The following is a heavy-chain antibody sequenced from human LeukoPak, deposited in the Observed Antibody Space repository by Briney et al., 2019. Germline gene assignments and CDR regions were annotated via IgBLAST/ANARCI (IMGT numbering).Heavy chain of an antibody. CDR2: ISAYNGNT. Sequence: ASVKVSCKASGYTFTSYGITWVRQAPGQGLEWMGWISAYNGNTNYAQTFQGRVTMTTDTSTSTAYMELRSLRSDDTAVYYCARYSDSSGYYYWGQGTLVTVSS. D-gene: IGHD3-22*01. V-gene: IGHV1-18*01. CDR3: ARYSDSSGYYY. J-gene: IGHJ4*02. CDR1: GYTFTSYG.